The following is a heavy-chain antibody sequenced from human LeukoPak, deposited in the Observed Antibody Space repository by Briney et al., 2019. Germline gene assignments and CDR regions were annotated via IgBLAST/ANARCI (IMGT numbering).Heavy chain of an antibody. Sequence: GGSLRLSCAASGFTFSSDAMSWVRQAPGKGLEWVSSISSSKTYIYYADSVKGRFTISRDNVKNSLYLQMNSLRAEDTAVYYCAELGITMIGGVWGKGTTVTISS. CDR1: GFTFSSDA. D-gene: IGHD3-10*02. J-gene: IGHJ6*04. CDR3: AELGITMIGGV. V-gene: IGHV3-21*01. CDR2: ISSSKTYI.